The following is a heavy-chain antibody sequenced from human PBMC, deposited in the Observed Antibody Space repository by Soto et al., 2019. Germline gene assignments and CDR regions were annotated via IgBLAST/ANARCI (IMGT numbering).Heavy chain of an antibody. J-gene: IGHJ4*02. CDR3: ARGPGGFGDFSLDY. CDR1: GGSISQYY. Sequence: QVQLQESGPGLVRPSETLSLSCGVSGGSISQYYWSXIRQPXGKGLEWIGRIYSGGSTNYNPSLESRVTMTVDTSKNKFSLKLSSVTAADTAVYYCARGPGGFGDFSLDYWGQGTLVTVSS. D-gene: IGHD3-10*01. V-gene: IGHV4-4*07. CDR2: IYSGGST.